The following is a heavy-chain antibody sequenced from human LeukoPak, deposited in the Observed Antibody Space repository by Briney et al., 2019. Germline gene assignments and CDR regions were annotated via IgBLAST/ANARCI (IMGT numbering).Heavy chain of an antibody. CDR2: ISAYNGNT. CDR1: GYTFSSYG. Sequence: GASVKVSCKASGYTFSSYGISWVRQAPGQGLEWMGWISAYNGNTNYAQKLQGRVTMTTDTSTSTAYMELRSLGSDDTAVYYCARVGYSGYDNRGSFDYWGQGTLVTVSS. CDR3: ARVGYSGYDNRGSFDY. V-gene: IGHV1-18*01. J-gene: IGHJ4*02. D-gene: IGHD5-12*01.